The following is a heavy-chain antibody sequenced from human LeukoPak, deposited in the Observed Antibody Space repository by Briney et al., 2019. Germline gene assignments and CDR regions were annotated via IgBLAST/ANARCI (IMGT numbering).Heavy chain of an antibody. D-gene: IGHD3-16*01. Sequence: GGSLRLSCAASGFTFSDYYMNWIRQAPGKGLEWVSYISSSGITIYYADSLKGRFTISRDNAKNSLYLQMNSLRAEGTAVCYCAKSSLEGGLDSWGQGTLVTVSS. J-gene: IGHJ4*02. CDR1: GFTFSDYY. V-gene: IGHV3-11*01. CDR3: AKSSLEGGLDS. CDR2: ISSSGITI.